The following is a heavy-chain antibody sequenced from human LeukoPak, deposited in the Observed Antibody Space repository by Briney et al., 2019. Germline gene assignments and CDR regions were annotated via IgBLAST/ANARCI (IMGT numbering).Heavy chain of an antibody. Sequence: GGSLILSCASSGFTFITYWMHWVRQAPGKGPVWVSRINTDGSSTSYADSVKGRFTISRDNTKNTLYLQMNSLRAEDTAMYYCTRDLGYYDSTGLSFDYWGQGTLVTVSS. CDR1: GFTFITYW. D-gene: IGHD3-22*01. CDR2: INTDGSST. CDR3: TRDLGYYDSTGLSFDY. V-gene: IGHV3-74*01. J-gene: IGHJ4*02.